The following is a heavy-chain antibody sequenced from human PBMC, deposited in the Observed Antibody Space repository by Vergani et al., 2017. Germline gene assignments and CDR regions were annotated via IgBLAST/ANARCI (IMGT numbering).Heavy chain of an antibody. CDR3: AKAHSTYWYFDL. Sequence: EVQLVESGGGLVQPGRSLRLSCAASGLTFDDYAMHWVRQAPGKGLEWVSGISWNSGSIGYADSVKGRFTISRDNAKNSLYLQMNSLRAEDMALYYCAKAHSTYWYFDLWGRGTLVTVSS. CDR2: ISWNSGSI. CDR1: GLTFDDYA. J-gene: IGHJ2*01. D-gene: IGHD6-13*01. V-gene: IGHV3-9*03.